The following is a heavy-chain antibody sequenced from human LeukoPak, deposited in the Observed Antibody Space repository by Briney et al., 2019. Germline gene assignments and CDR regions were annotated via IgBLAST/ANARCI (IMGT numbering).Heavy chain of an antibody. CDR3: ARGGVRGVSPYYYYGMDV. CDR1: GGSISSSSYY. D-gene: IGHD3-10*01. Sequence: PSETLSLTCTVSGGSISSSSYYWGWIRQPPGKGLEWIGSIYYSGSTYYNPSLKSRVTISVDTSKNQFSLKLSSVTAADTAVYYCARGGVRGVSPYYYYGMDVWGQGTTVTVSS. V-gene: IGHV4-39*07. J-gene: IGHJ6*02. CDR2: IYYSGST.